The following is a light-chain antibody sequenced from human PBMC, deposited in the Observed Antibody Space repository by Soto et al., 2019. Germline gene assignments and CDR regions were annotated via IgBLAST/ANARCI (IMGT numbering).Light chain of an antibody. V-gene: IGKV1-39*01. CDR2: DAS. CDR3: KQSYSRVT. J-gene: IGKJ1*01. Sequence: DLQMTQSPSTLSSSLGDSVTITCRASQSISSWLAWYQQKPGKAPKLLIYDASRLQSGVQSRFSGSRSGTDFTLTIRSLQPEDFATYYCKQSYSRVTFGQGTKVDIK. CDR1: QSISSW.